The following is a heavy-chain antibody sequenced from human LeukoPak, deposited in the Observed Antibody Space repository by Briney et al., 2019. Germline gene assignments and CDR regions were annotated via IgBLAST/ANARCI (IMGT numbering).Heavy chain of an antibody. CDR2: IYHSGRT. CDR1: GGSISGYY. Sequence: SETLSLTCTVSGGSISGYYWSWFRQPPGKGLEWIGYIYHSGRTSYNPSLKSRVTISVDTSKNEFSLKLRFVTAADTAVYYCARETMAHAFDIWGQGTMVTVSS. D-gene: IGHD3-10*01. J-gene: IGHJ3*02. V-gene: IGHV4-59*01. CDR3: ARETMAHAFDI.